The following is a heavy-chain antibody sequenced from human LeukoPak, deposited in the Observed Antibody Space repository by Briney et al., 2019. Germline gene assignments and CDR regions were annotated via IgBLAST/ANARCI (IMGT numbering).Heavy chain of an antibody. J-gene: IGHJ3*02. CDR3: AGEDFWRDDAFDI. Sequence: HSQTLSLTCAISGDSGIYGDSVFSNTIAWNWIRLSASRGLEWLARTYYRSNWYNDYAVSVKSRITINPDTSKNQFSLELNSVTPEDSAVYYCAGEDFWRDDAFDIWGQGTVVTVSS. CDR1: GDSGIYGDSVFSNTIA. V-gene: IGHV6-1*01. CDR2: TYYRSNWYN.